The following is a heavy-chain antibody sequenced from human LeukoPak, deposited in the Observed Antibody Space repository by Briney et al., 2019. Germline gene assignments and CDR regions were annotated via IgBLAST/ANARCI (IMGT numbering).Heavy chain of an antibody. J-gene: IGHJ6*02. V-gene: IGHV3-30-3*01. D-gene: IGHD3-16*01. CDR1: GFTFSSYA. CDR2: ISYDGSNK. CDR3: ARVLPTYYYGMDV. Sequence: GRSLRLSCAASGFTFSSYAMHWVRQAPGEGLEWVAVISYDGSNKYYADSVKGRFTISRDNSKNTLYLQMNSLRAEDTAVYYCARVLPTYYYGMDVWGQGTTVTVSS.